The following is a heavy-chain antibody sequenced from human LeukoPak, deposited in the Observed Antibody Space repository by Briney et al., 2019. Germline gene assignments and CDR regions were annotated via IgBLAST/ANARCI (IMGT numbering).Heavy chain of an antibody. J-gene: IGHJ6*02. CDR2: ISSSSSYI. Sequence: GGSLRLSCAASGFTFSSYSMNWVRQAPGKGLEWVSSISSSSSYIYYADSVKGRFTISRDNAKNSLYLQMNSLRAEDTALYYCATLGVSAMRGSYYYYYYGMDVWGQGTTVTVSS. V-gene: IGHV3-21*04. CDR1: GFTFSSYS. D-gene: IGHD5-18*01. CDR3: ATLGVSAMRGSYYYYYYGMDV.